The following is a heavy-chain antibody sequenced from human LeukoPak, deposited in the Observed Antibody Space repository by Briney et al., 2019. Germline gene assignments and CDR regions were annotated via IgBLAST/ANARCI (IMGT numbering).Heavy chain of an antibody. CDR1: GGSISSGGYY. Sequence: PSQTLSLTCTVSGGSISSGGYYWSWIRQPPGKGLEWIGYIYHSGSTYYNPSLKSRVTISVDRSKNQFSLKLSSVTAADTAVYYCARSTRGRFDCWGQGTLVAVSS. V-gene: IGHV4-30-2*01. D-gene: IGHD3-16*01. CDR3: ARSTRGRFDC. CDR2: IYHSGST. J-gene: IGHJ4*02.